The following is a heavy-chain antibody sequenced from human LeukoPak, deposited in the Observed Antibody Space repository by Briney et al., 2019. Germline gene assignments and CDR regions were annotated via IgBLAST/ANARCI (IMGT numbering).Heavy chain of an antibody. CDR3: ARGVDYYYYYMDV. CDR1: GFTFSSYA. V-gene: IGHV3-23*01. Sequence: GGSLRLSCETSGFTFSSYAMNWVRQAPGKGLEWVSSISGSGGRTYYADSMKGRFTISRDNAKNSLYLQMNSLRAEDTAVYYCARGVDYYYYYMDVWGKGTTVTVSS. J-gene: IGHJ6*03. CDR2: ISGSGGRT.